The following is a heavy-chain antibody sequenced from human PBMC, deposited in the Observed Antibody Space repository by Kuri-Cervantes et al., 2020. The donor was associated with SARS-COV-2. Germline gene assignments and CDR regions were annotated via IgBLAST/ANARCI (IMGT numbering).Heavy chain of an antibody. V-gene: IGHV3-30-3*01. J-gene: IGHJ4*02. CDR2: ISYDGSNK. D-gene: IGHD3-22*01. CDR1: GFTFDDYA. Sequence: GGSLRLSCAASGFTFDDYAMHWVRQAPGKGLEWVAVISYDGSNKYYADSVKGRFTISRDNAKNSLYLQMNSLRAEDTAVYYCAKGGATYYYDSSGYYPANNWGQGTLVTVSS. CDR3: AKGGATYYYDSSGYYPANN.